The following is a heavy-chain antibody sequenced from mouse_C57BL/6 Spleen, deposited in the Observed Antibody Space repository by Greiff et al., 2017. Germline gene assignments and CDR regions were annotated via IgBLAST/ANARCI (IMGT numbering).Heavy chain of an antibody. CDR3: ARRVYDYGEGYYAMDY. J-gene: IGHJ4*01. CDR1: GYTFTEYT. V-gene: IGHV1-62-2*01. CDR2: FYPGSGSI. D-gene: IGHD2-4*01. Sequence: QVQLQQSGAELVKPGASVKLSCKASGYTFTEYTIHWVKQRSGQGLEWIGRFYPGSGSIKYNEKFKDKATLTAYKSSSTVYMELMLLTSVDSAVYFCARRVYDYGEGYYAMDYWGQGTSVTVSS.